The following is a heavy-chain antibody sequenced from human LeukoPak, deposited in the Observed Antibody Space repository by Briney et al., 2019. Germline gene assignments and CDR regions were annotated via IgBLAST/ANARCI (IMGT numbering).Heavy chain of an antibody. CDR2: ISNSSSTI. CDR3: ARVGGEYYYGSGSPYNDY. CDR1: GFTFSSYS. Sequence: PGGSLRLSCAASGFTFSSYSMNWVRQAPGKGLEWVSYISNSSSTIYYADSVKGRFTISRDNAKNSLYLQMNSLRAEDTAVYYCARVGGEYYYGSGSPYNDYWGQGTLVTVSS. J-gene: IGHJ4*02. V-gene: IGHV3-48*04. D-gene: IGHD3-10*01.